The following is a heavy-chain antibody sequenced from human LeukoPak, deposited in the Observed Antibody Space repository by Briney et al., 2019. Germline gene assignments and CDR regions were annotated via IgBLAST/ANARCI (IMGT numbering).Heavy chain of an antibody. CDR2: IRQDASEI. D-gene: IGHD5-24*01. CDR3: ARLLGMVTTYDS. CDR1: GFTFSSHW. J-gene: IGHJ3*01. V-gene: IGHV3-7*04. Sequence: GGSLRLSCAASGFTFSSHWMSWVRQAPGKGLQWVASIRQDASEIHYVDSVRGRFTISRDNAENSLYLQMNSLRAEDTAVYYCARLLGMVTTYDSWGQGTMVTVSS.